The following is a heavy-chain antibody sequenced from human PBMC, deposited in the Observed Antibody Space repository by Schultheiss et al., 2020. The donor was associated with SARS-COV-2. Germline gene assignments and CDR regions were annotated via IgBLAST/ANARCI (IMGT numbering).Heavy chain of an antibody. Sequence: GGSLRLSCAASGFTFSSYAMSWVRQAPGKGLEWVSVIYSGGSTYYADSVKGRFTMSRDNAKNTLYLQMNSLRAEDTAVYYCARDRTAMTDSWGQGTLVTVSS. J-gene: IGHJ5*01. D-gene: IGHD5-18*01. V-gene: IGHV3-66*01. CDR2: IYSGGST. CDR1: GFTFSSYA. CDR3: ARDRTAMTDS.